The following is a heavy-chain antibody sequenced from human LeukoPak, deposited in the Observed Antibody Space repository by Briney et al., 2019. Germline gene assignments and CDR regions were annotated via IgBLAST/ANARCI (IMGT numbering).Heavy chain of an antibody. CDR2: ISSSSSTI. CDR1: GFTFSSYA. CDR3: ARKVGANTPMYYYYYMDV. V-gene: IGHV3-48*04. D-gene: IGHD1-26*01. Sequence: PGGSLRLSCAASGFTFSSYAMSWVRQAPGKGLEWVSYISSSSSTIYYADSVKGRFTIPRDNAKNSLYLQMNSLRAEDTAVYYCARKVGANTPMYYYYYMDVWGKGTTVNVPS. J-gene: IGHJ6*03.